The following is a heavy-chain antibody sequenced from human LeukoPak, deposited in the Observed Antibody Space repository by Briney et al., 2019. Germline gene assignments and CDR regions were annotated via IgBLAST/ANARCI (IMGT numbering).Heavy chain of an antibody. CDR1: GGTFSSYA. D-gene: IGHD6-6*01. CDR3: ARDASVLVLTDAFDI. V-gene: IGHV1-69*13. J-gene: IGHJ3*02. CDR2: IIPIFGTA. Sequence: GASVKVSCKASGGTFSSYAISWVRQAPGQGLEWMGGIIPIFGTANYAQKFQGRVTITADESTSTAYMELSSLRSEDTAVYYCARDASVLVLTDAFDIWGQGTMVTVSS.